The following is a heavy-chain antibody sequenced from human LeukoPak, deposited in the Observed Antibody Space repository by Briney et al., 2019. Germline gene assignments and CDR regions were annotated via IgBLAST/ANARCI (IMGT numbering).Heavy chain of an antibody. J-gene: IGHJ3*02. V-gene: IGHV4-34*01. CDR2: INHSGIT. CDR1: GGSFSGHY. CDR3: ARSASKGVVITWAFDI. D-gene: IGHD3-22*01. Sequence: SETLSLACAVYGGSFSGHYWSWIRQPPGKGLEWIAEINHSGITNYNPSLKSRLTISVDTSKNQFSLRLSSVTAADTAVYYCARSASKGVVITWAFDIWGQGTMVTVSS.